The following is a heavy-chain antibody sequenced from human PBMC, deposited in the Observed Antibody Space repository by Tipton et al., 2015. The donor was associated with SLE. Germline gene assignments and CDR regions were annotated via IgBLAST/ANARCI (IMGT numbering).Heavy chain of an antibody. J-gene: IGHJ4*02. Sequence: SLRLSCAASGFTFSSYSMNWVRQAPGKGLEWVSYISSSGSTIYYADSVKGRFTISRDNAKNSLYLQMSSLRVEDTAVYYCARVVGSGSPDYWGQGTLVTVSS. CDR3: ARVVGSGSPDY. V-gene: IGHV3-48*04. CDR2: ISSSGSTI. D-gene: IGHD3-10*01. CDR1: GFTFSSYS.